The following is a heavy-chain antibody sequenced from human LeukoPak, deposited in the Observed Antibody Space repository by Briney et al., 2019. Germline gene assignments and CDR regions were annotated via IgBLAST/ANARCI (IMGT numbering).Heavy chain of an antibody. V-gene: IGHV3-23*01. CDR1: GFTFSKYA. J-gene: IGHJ6*02. D-gene: IGHD3-16*01. CDR3: AKDEFGPGFYGMDV. Sequence: GGSLRLSCAASGFTFSKYAMSWARHARGEGLEWVTVISGSGGTTFYAVSVKGRLTISRDNSRSTLYLQINRLRAEDTAVYYCAKDEFGPGFYGMDVWGQGTTVTVSS. CDR2: ISGSGGTT.